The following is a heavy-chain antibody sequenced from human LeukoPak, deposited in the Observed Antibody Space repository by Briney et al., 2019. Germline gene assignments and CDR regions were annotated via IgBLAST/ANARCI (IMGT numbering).Heavy chain of an antibody. J-gene: IGHJ4*02. D-gene: IGHD3-22*01. CDR1: GFTFSSYG. Sequence: PTGGSLRLSCAASGFTFSSYGMHWVRQAPGKGLEWVAFIRYDGSNKYYADSVKGRFTISRDNSKNTLYLQMNSLRAEDTAVYYCARSLSYYYDSSGQGDYWGQGTLVTVSS. CDR2: IRYDGSNK. CDR3: ARSLSYYYDSSGQGDY. V-gene: IGHV3-30*02.